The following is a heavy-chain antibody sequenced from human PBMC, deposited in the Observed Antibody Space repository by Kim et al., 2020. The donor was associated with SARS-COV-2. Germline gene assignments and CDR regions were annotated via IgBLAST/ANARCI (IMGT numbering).Heavy chain of an antibody. CDR1: GFTFSDYY. D-gene: IGHD3-3*01. CDR3: ARGGVVISHYAMDV. Sequence: GGSLRLSCAASGFTFSDYYMNWIRQAPGKGLEWVSYISSSASTIYYADSVKGRFTISRDNTKNSLYLQMNSLRAEYTAVYFFARGGVVISHYAMDVWGQGTTVTVSS. J-gene: IGHJ6*02. CDR2: ISSSASTI. V-gene: IGHV3-11*01.